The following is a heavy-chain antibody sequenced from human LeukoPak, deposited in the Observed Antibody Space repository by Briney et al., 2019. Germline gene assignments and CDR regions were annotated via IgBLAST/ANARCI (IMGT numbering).Heavy chain of an antibody. V-gene: IGHV3-23*01. D-gene: IGHD3-22*01. CDR2: ISGSGGST. CDR1: GFTFSSYG. Sequence: GGSLRLSCAASGFTFSSYGMSWVRQAPGKGLEWVSAISGSGGSTYYADSVKGRFTISRDNSKNTLYLQMNSLRVEDTAVYYCAKASAMIVVVSKHFDYWGQGTLVTVSS. J-gene: IGHJ4*02. CDR3: AKASAMIVVVSKHFDY.